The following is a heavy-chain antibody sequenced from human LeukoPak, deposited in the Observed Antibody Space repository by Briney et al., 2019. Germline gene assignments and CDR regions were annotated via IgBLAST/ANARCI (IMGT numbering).Heavy chain of an antibody. D-gene: IGHD3-22*01. CDR1: GFTFSSYW. J-gene: IGHJ4*02. CDR2: INSDGSST. V-gene: IGHV3-74*01. CDR3: ARSKWLFHFDY. Sequence: GGSLRLSCAASGFTFSSYWLHWVRQAPGKGLVWVSRINSDGSSTSYADSVKGRFTISRDNAKNTLYLQMNSLRAEDTAVYYCARSKWLFHFDYWGQGTLVTVSS.